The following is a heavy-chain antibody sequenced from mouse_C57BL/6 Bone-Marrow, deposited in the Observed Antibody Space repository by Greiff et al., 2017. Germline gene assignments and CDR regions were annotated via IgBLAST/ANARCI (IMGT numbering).Heavy chain of an antibody. Sequence: EVNLVESGGGLVQPGGSLKLSCAASGFTFSDYYMYWVRQTPEKRLEWVAYISNGGGSTYYPDTVKGRFTISRDNAKNTLYLHMSRLKSEDTAMYYCARHGGGLYYYAMDYWGQGTSVTVSS. D-gene: IGHD6-1*01. CDR2: ISNGGGST. CDR1: GFTFSDYY. CDR3: ARHGGGLYYYAMDY. J-gene: IGHJ4*01. V-gene: IGHV5-12*01.